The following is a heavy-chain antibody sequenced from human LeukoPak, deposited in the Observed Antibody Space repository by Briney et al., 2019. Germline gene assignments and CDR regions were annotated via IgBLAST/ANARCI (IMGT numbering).Heavy chain of an antibody. CDR3: YSGSYSNYGMDV. D-gene: IGHD1-26*01. J-gene: IGHJ6*02. CDR2: IWYDGSNK. Sequence: GRSLRLSCAASGFTFSSYGMHWVRQAPGKGLEWVAVIWYDGSNKYYADSVKGRFTISRDNSKNTLYLQMNSLRAEDTAVYYCYSGSYSNYGMDVWGQGTTVTVSS. CDR1: GFTFSSYG. V-gene: IGHV3-33*01.